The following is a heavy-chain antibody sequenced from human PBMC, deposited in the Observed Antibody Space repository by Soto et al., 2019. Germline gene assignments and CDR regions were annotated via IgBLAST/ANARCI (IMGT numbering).Heavy chain of an antibody. D-gene: IGHD3-10*01. CDR3: ARGSPPNGSGRYY. Sequence: GGSLRLSCAASGFTFSSYAMHWVRQAPGKGLEWVAVISYDGSNKYYADSVKGRFTISRDNSKNTLYLQMNSLRAEDTAVYYCARGSPPNGSGRYYWGQGTLVTVSS. V-gene: IGHV3-30-3*01. CDR2: ISYDGSNK. CDR1: GFTFSSYA. J-gene: IGHJ4*02.